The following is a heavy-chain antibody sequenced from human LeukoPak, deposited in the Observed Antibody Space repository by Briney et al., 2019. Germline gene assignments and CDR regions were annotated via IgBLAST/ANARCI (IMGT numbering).Heavy chain of an antibody. V-gene: IGHV3-21*01. D-gene: IGHD2-2*01. CDR3: ARAQYCSSTSCGRVGIFWFDP. CDR1: GFTFSSFG. CDR2: ISSSGDVT. Sequence: GGSLRLSCAVSGFTFSSFGMSWARQAPGKGLEWVSTISSSGDVTNYADSVKGRFTISRDNAKNSLYLQMNSLRAEDTAVYYCARAQYCSSTSCGRVGIFWFDPWGQGTLVTVSS. J-gene: IGHJ5*02.